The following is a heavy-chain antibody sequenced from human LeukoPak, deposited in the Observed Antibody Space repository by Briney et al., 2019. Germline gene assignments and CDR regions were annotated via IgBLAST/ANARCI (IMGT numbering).Heavy chain of an antibody. J-gene: IGHJ4*02. Sequence: GGSLRLSCAASGFTFSSYAMSWVRQAPGKGLEWVSAISGSGGSTYYADSVKGRFTSSRDNSKNTLYLQMNSLGAEDTAVYYCAKGSTSTVTPTDYWGQGTLVTVSS. CDR3: AKGSTSTVTPTDY. D-gene: IGHD4-17*01. V-gene: IGHV3-23*01. CDR2: ISGSGGST. CDR1: GFTFSSYA.